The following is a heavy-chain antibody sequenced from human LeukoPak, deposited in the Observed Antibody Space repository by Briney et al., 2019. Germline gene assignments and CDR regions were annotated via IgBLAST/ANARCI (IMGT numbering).Heavy chain of an antibody. CDR1: GYTLTELS. Sequence: ASVKVSCKVSGYTLTELSMHWVRQAPGKGLEWMGGFDPEDGETIYAQKFQGRVTMTEGTSTDTAYMELSSLRSEDTAVYYCATVRYLSWFDPWGQGTLVTVSS. V-gene: IGHV1-24*01. CDR2: FDPEDGET. J-gene: IGHJ5*02. D-gene: IGHD3-16*02. CDR3: ATVRYLSWFDP.